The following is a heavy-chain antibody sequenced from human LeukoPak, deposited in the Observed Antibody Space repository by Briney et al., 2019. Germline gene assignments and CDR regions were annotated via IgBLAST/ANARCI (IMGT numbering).Heavy chain of an antibody. CDR1: GFTFSSHA. V-gene: IGHV3-23*01. CDR3: AKHLTVVVTGPLDF. D-gene: IGHD2-21*02. Sequence: GGSLRLSCAASGFTFSSHAMSWVRQAPGKGLEWVSVVSGSADSTYYADSVRGRFTISRDNSKNTLYLQMNRLRAEDTALYYCAKHLTVVVTGPLDFWGQGTLVTVSS. J-gene: IGHJ4*02. CDR2: VSGSADST.